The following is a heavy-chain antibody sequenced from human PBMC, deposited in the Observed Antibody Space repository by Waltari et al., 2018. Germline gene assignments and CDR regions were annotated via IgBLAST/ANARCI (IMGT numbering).Heavy chain of an antibody. Sequence: EVQLVESGGGLVQPGRSLRLSCAASGFTFDDYAMHWVRQAPGKGLEWVSGISWNSGSIGYADSVKGRFTISRDNAKNSLYLQMNSLRAEDMALYYCARDRRTSGSYYEAFDIWGQGTMVTVSS. CDR3: ARDRRTSGSYYEAFDI. CDR1: GFTFDDYA. V-gene: IGHV3-9*03. J-gene: IGHJ3*02. D-gene: IGHD1-26*01. CDR2: ISWNSGSI.